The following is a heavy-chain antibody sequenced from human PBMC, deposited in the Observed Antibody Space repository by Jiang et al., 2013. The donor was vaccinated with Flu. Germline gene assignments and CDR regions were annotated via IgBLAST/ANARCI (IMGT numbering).Heavy chain of an antibody. V-gene: IGHV4-39*01. CDR1: GGSISSSSYY. CDR2: IYYSGST. D-gene: IGHD6-19*01. J-gene: IGHJ5*02. CDR3: ARHVGGWVAVAGNWFDP. Sequence: ETLSLTCTVSGGSISSSSYYWGWIRQPPGKGLEWIGSIYYSGSTYYNPSLKSRVTISVDTSKNQFSLKLSSVTAADTAVYYCARHVGGWVAVAGNWFDPWGQGTLVTVSS.